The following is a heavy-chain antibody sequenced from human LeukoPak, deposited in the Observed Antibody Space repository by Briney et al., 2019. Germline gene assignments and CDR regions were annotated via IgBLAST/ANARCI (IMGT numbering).Heavy chain of an antibody. CDR1: GYTFTSYD. CDR2: MNPNSGNT. J-gene: IGHJ4*02. CDR3: AVGATTDYFDY. D-gene: IGHD1-26*01. Sequence: ASVKVSCKASGYTFTSYDINWVRQATGQGLEWMGWMNPNSGNTGYAQKFQGRVTMTRDTSISTAYMELSRLRSDDTAVYYCAVGATTDYFDYWGQGTLVTVSS. V-gene: IGHV1-8*02.